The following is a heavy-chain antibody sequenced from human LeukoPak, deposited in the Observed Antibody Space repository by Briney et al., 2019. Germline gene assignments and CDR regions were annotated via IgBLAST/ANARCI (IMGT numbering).Heavy chain of an antibody. D-gene: IGHD1-26*01. CDR3: AKAVSGSYSGRYFDY. J-gene: IGHJ4*02. CDR1: RFTLSSYA. CDR2: ISGSGGTT. V-gene: IGHV3-23*01. Sequence: GGSLRLSCVASRFTLSSYAMSWVRPAPGKGREWVSAISGSGGTTSYADSVKGRFTISRDNSKNTLYLQINSMRAEDTAVYYCAKAVSGSYSGRYFDYWGQGTLVTVSS.